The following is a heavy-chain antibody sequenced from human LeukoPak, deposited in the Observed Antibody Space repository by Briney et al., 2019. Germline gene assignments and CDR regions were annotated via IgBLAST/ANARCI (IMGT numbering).Heavy chain of an antibody. D-gene: IGHD3-22*01. CDR3: ARGDDGSGYYFVLFDY. V-gene: IGHV4-34*01. CDR2: INHSGST. CDR1: GGSFSGYY. J-gene: IGHJ4*02. Sequence: PSETLSLTCAVYGGSFSGYYWSWIRQPPGKGLEWIGEINHSGSTNYNPSLKSRVTISVDTSKNEFSLKLSSVTAADTAVYYCARGDDGSGYYFVLFDYWGQGALVTVSS.